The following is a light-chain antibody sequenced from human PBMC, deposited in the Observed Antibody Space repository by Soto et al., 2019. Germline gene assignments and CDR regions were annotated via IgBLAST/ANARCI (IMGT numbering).Light chain of an antibody. CDR3: QQRSSWPRT. V-gene: IGKV3-11*01. J-gene: IGKJ1*01. CDR2: DAS. CDR1: QSVGSN. Sequence: EIVMTQSPATVSVSPGERATLSCRASQSVGSNLAWYQQRPGQAPRLLIYDASNRATGIPVRFSGRGSGTDFTLTISSLEPEDFAIYYCQQRSSWPRTFGRGTKVDIK.